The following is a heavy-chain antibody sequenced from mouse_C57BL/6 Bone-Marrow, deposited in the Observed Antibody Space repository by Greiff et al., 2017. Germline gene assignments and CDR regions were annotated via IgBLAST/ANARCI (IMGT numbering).Heavy chain of an antibody. J-gene: IGHJ2*01. CDR3: ARLSYYGSSYYFDY. Sequence: EVKLMESGGGLVKPGGSLKLSCAASGFTFSDYGMHWVRQAPEKGLEWVAYISSGSSTIYYADTVKGRFTISRDNAKNTLFLQMTSLRSEDTAMYYCARLSYYGSSYYFDYWGQGTTLTVSS. D-gene: IGHD1-1*01. CDR1: GFTFSDYG. V-gene: IGHV5-17*01. CDR2: ISSGSSTI.